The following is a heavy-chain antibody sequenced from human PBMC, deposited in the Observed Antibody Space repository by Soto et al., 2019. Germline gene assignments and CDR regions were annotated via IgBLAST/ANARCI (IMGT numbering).Heavy chain of an antibody. CDR2: INPGGSIT. J-gene: IGHJ4*02. CDR3: ARVPTGKYGVWNY. V-gene: IGHV3-74*01. CDR1: GFTFNSYW. D-gene: IGHD2-8*01. Sequence: EEQLVESGGGLVQPGGSLRLSCAASGFTFNSYWMHWVRQAPAKGLVWVSRINPGGSITAYADSVKGRFTISRDNAKNTLYLQMNSLRGDDTAVDYCARVPTGKYGVWNYWGQGTLVTVSS.